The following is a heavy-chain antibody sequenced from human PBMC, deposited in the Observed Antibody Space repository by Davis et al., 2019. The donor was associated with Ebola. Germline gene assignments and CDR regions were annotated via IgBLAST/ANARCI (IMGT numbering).Heavy chain of an antibody. D-gene: IGHD2-2*01. Sequence: ASVKVSCKVSGYTLTDLSMHWVRQAPGKGLEWMGGFDPEDGETIYAQKFQGRVTMTEDTSTDTAYMELSSLRSEDAAVYYCATWGGYQLPNGMDVWGQGTTVTVSS. CDR3: ATWGGYQLPNGMDV. V-gene: IGHV1-24*01. CDR1: GYTLTDLS. J-gene: IGHJ6*02. CDR2: FDPEDGET.